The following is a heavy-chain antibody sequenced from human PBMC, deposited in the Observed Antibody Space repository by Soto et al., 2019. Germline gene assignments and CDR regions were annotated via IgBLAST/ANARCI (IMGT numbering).Heavy chain of an antibody. Sequence: PAETLSLTCTVSGGSVSSGIYYWSWIRQPPGNGLEWIGYIYYSGSTNYNPSLKSRVTISVDTSKNQFSLKLSSVTAEDTAVYYCAVYSSSWYPETNWFDRWGQGTLVKVSS. D-gene: IGHD6-13*01. CDR1: GGSVSSGIYY. CDR3: AVYSSSWYPETNWFDR. CDR2: IYYSGST. V-gene: IGHV4-61*01. J-gene: IGHJ5*02.